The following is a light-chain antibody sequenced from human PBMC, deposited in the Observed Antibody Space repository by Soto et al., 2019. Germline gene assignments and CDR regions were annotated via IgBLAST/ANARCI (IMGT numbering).Light chain of an antibody. J-gene: IGKJ5*01. CDR2: GAS. CDR1: QSVSSTY. Sequence: IVFTHSPGTLSLSPGERATLSCRASQSVSSTYLAWYQQKPGQAPRLLIYGASSRATGIPDRFSGSGSGTDFTLTISRLEPEDFAVYYCQQYGGSPLWTFGQGTRLETK. CDR3: QQYGGSPLWT. V-gene: IGKV3-20*01.